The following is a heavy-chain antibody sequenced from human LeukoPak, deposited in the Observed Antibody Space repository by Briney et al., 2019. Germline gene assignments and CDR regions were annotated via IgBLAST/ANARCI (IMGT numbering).Heavy chain of an antibody. V-gene: IGHV3-66*02. CDR2: IYSGGST. CDR3: ARVDTAMVTREYYFDY. Sequence: GGSLRLSCAASGFTVSSNYMSWVRQAPGKGLEWVSVIYSGGSTYYADSVKGRFTISRDNSKNTLYLQMNSLRAEDTAVYCCARVDTAMVTREYYFDYWGQGTPVTVSS. J-gene: IGHJ4*02. CDR1: GFTVSSNY. D-gene: IGHD5-18*01.